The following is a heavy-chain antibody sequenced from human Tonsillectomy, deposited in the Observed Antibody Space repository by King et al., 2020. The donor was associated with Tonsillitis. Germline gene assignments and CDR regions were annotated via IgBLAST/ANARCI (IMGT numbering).Heavy chain of an antibody. J-gene: IGHJ5*02. CDR3: ARGAVDTAMVEVENWFDP. CDR2: ISSSSSTI. Sequence: VQLVESGGGLVQPGGSLRLSCAASGFTFSSYSMNWVRQAPGKGLEWVSYISSSSSTIYYADSVKGRFTISRDNAKNSLYLQMNSLRAEDTAVYYCARGAVDTAMVEVENWFDPWGQGTLVTVSS. CDR1: GFTFSSYS. V-gene: IGHV3-48*01. D-gene: IGHD5-18*01.